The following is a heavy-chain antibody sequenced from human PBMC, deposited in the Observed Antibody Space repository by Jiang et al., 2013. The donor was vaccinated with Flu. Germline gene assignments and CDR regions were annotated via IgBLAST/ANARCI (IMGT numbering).Heavy chain of an antibody. J-gene: IGHJ4*02. Sequence: LLKPSETLSLTCTVSGGSVSSGSYFWSWIRQPPGKGLEWIGYMYYSGSTNYNPSLKSRVTISVDTSTNQFSLKLTSVTAADTAVYYCASSFGGTYGFFDYWGQGTLVTVSS. V-gene: IGHV4-61*01. D-gene: IGHD1-26*01. CDR3: ASSFGGTYGFFDY. CDR1: GGSVSSGSYF. CDR2: MYYSGST.